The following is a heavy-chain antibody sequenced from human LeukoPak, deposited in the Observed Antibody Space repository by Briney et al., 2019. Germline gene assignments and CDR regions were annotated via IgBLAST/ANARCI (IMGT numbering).Heavy chain of an antibody. D-gene: IGHD6-19*01. V-gene: IGHV1-69*05. CDR3: GSGWPTNYYYHYMDV. Sequence: ASVKVSCKASGGTFSSYAISWVRQAPGQGLEWMGGIIPIFGTANYAQKFQGRVTITTDESTSTAYMELSSLRSEDTAVYYCGSGWPTNYYYHYMDVWGKGTTVTVSS. J-gene: IGHJ6*03. CDR2: IIPIFGTA. CDR1: GGTFSSYA.